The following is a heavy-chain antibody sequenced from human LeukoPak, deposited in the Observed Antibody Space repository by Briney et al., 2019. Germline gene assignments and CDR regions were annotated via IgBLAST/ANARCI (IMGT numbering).Heavy chain of an antibody. D-gene: IGHD3-22*01. J-gene: IGHJ4*02. V-gene: IGHV4-4*02. CDR2: IYHSGST. Sequence: PSETLSLTCAVSGGSISSSNWWSWVRQPPGKGLEWIGEIYHSGSTNYNPSLKSRVAISVDKSKNQFSLKLSSVTAADTAVYYCARDSGDYDSSGYSFDYWGQGTLVTVPS. CDR1: GGSISSSNW. CDR3: ARDSGDYDSSGYSFDY.